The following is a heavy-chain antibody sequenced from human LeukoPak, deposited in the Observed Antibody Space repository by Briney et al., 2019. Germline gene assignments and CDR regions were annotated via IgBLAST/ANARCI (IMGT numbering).Heavy chain of an antibody. V-gene: IGHV3-74*03. CDR2: IGSDGGST. D-gene: IGHD1-26*01. CDR1: GFPFSTYW. Sequence: GGSLRLSCAASGFPFSTYWMHWVRQAPGKGLVWVSRIGSDGGSTTYADSVKGRFTISRDNAKNTLYLQTTSLRAEDTAVYYCARGGSGNFYYWGQGTLVTVSS. J-gene: IGHJ4*02. CDR3: ARGGSGNFYY.